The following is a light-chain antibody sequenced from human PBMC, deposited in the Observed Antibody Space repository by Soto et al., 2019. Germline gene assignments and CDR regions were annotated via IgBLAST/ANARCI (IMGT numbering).Light chain of an antibody. CDR3: SSYAGSNTLA. CDR1: SSDIGGYDF. Sequence: QSVLTQPPSASGSPGQSVTISCTGSSSDIGGYDFVSWYQQHPDKAPKIMIYEVTKRPSGVPDRFSGSKSGNTASLTVSGLQAEDEADYYCSSYAGSNTLAFGGGTQLTVL. V-gene: IGLV2-8*01. CDR2: EVT. J-gene: IGLJ2*01.